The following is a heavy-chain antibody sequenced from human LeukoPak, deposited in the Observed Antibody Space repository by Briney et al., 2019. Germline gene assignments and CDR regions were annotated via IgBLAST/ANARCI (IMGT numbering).Heavy chain of an antibody. CDR3: ARPDVAYSSGRPLDY. CDR2: ISSSSSYT. CDR1: GFTFSDYY. J-gene: IGHJ4*02. Sequence: GGSLRLSCADSGFTFSDYYMSWIRQAPGKGLEWVSYISSSSSYTNYADSVKGRFTISRDNAKNSLYLQMNSLRAEDTAVYYCARPDVAYSSGRPLDYWGQGTLVTVSS. V-gene: IGHV3-11*06. D-gene: IGHD6-19*01.